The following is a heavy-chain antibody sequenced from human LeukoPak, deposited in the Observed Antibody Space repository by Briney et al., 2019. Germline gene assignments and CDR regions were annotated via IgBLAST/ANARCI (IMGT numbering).Heavy chain of an antibody. CDR3: ARDGDYGDYPPSPTDY. D-gene: IGHD4-17*01. V-gene: IGHV3-20*04. CDR1: GFTFSTYG. Sequence: GGSLRLSCAASGFTFSTYGMSWVRQAPGKGLEWVSGINWNGGSTGYADSVKGRFTISRDNAKNSLYLQMNSLRAEDAALYYCARDGDYGDYPPSPTDYWGQGTLVTVSS. J-gene: IGHJ4*02. CDR2: INWNGGST.